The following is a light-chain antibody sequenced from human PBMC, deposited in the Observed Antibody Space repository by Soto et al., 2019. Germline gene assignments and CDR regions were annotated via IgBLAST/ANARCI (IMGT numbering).Light chain of an antibody. CDR1: SSDVGDYNY. CDR3: SSYAGINNFYV. Sequence: VLTQPPSASGSPGQSVTISCTGTSSDVGDYNYVSWYQQHPGKAPKLMIYEVSKRPSGVPDRFSGSKSGNTASLTVSGLQAEDEADYYCSSYAGINNFYVFGTGTKVTVL. J-gene: IGLJ1*01. V-gene: IGLV2-8*01. CDR2: EVS.